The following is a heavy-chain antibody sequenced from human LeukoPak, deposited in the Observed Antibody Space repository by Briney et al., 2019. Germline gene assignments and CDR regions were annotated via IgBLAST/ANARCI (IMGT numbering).Heavy chain of an antibody. CDR1: GGSISSSSYY. D-gene: IGHD6-19*01. J-gene: IGHJ4*02. Sequence: SETLSLSCTVSGGSISSSSYYWGWMRQPPGKGLEWIGSIYYSGSTYYNPSLKSRVTISVDTSKNQFSLKLSSVTAADTAVYYCARGSGYSSGWYPGDFDYWGQGTLVTVSS. CDR2: IYYSGST. CDR3: ARGSGYSSGWYPGDFDY. V-gene: IGHV4-39*01.